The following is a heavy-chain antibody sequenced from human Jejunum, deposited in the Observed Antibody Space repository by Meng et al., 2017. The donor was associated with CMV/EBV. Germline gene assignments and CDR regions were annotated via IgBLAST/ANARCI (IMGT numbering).Heavy chain of an antibody. V-gene: IGHV4-4*02. CDR2: ISHSGST. D-gene: IGHD3-10*01. J-gene: IGHJ5*02. Sequence: SVGSLGSRHWWCWVRDSRGGGLGWIREISHSGSTNYGPSLKSRVTISVDKSNNQFSLKLNSVTAADTAVYYCARGRGVRGISDWFDPWGQGTLVTVSS. CDR1: VGSLGSRHW. CDR3: ARGRGVRGISDWFDP.